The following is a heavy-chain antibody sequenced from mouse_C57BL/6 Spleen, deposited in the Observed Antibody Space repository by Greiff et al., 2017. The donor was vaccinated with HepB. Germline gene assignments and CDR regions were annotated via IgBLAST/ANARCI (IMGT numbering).Heavy chain of an antibody. CDR1: GYSFTDYN. CDR2: INPNYGTT. J-gene: IGHJ2*01. D-gene: IGHD1-1*01. V-gene: IGHV1-39*01. Sequence: EVQRVESGPELVKPGASVKISCKASGYSFTDYNMNWVKQRNGQSLEWIGVINPNYGTTSYNQKFKGKATLTVDQSSSTAYMQLNSLTSEDSAVYYCARADYYGSSYDYFDYWGQGTTLTVSS. CDR3: ARADYYGSSYDYFDY.